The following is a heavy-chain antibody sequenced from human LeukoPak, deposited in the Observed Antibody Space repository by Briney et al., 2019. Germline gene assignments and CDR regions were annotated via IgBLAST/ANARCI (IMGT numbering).Heavy chain of an antibody. CDR2: ISWDTSST. J-gene: IGHJ1*01. D-gene: IGHD6-13*01. V-gene: IGHV3-43D*03. Sequence: GGSLRLSCVGSGFTFSNFAMAWVRQAPGKGLEWVSGISWDTSSTVYADSVKGRFTISRDNSKNSLSLQMNSLRAEDTALYYCAKGPGAAVGKRYIQHWGQGTLVTVSS. CDR3: AKGPGAAVGKRYIQH. CDR1: GFTFSNFA.